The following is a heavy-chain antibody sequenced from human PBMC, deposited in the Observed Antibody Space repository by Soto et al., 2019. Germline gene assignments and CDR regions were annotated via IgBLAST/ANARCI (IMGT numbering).Heavy chain of an antibody. CDR3: ARELGIYFDY. Sequence: GGSLRLSCGASGFTFSRFWMSWVRQAPGKGLEWVAKIKQDGSEKYYVDSVKGRFTISRDNAKNSLYLQMNSLRAEDTAVYYCARELGIYFDYWGHGTLVTVS. D-gene: IGHD7-27*01. V-gene: IGHV3-7*01. CDR1: GFTFSRFW. CDR2: IKQDGSEK. J-gene: IGHJ4*01.